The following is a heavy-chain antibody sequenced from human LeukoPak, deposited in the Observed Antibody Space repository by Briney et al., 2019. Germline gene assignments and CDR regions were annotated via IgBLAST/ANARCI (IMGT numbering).Heavy chain of an antibody. D-gene: IGHD3-22*01. Sequence: AAVTESCQCTRYTHTNYGISGLRQPAGQELEGMGCISAYYGNTNYAQKFQGIVTMTTDTSTSTAYMELRSLRSDDTAVYYCARDYAPPHYYDSSCYYYPFDYWGQGTLVTVSS. V-gene: IGHV1-18*01. CDR3: ARDYAPPHYYDSSCYYYPFDY. CDR1: RYTHTNYG. J-gene: IGHJ4*02. CDR2: ISAYYGNT.